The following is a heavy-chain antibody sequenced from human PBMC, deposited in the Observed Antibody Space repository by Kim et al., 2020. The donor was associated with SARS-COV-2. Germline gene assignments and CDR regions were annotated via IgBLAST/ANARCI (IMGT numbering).Heavy chain of an antibody. CDR2: IKSKIDGGTT. D-gene: IGHD3-10*01. CDR1: GFSCSNAW. CDR3: STLIGYYGSGSYYRSNDY. V-gene: IGHV3-15*01. J-gene: IGHJ4*02. Sequence: GGSLRLSCAASGFSCSNAWMTWVRQAPGKGLEWVGRIKSKIDGGTTDYAAPVKGRFTISRDDSKNTQYLQMNSLKTEDTAVYYCSTLIGYYGSGSYYRSNDYWGQGTLVTVSS.